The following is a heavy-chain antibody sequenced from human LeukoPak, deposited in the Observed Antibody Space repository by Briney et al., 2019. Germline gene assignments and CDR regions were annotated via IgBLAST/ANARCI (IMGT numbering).Heavy chain of an antibody. CDR1: GFTFSSYA. J-gene: IGHJ4*02. V-gene: IGHV3-23*01. Sequence: GGSLRLSCAASGFTFSSYAMSWVRQAPGKGLEWVSAISGSGGSTYYADSVKGRFTISRDNSKTSLYLQMNSLRAEDTAVYYCARGGGYSYGSFDYWGQGTLVTVSS. CDR3: ARGGGYSYGSFDY. D-gene: IGHD5-18*01. CDR2: ISGSGGST.